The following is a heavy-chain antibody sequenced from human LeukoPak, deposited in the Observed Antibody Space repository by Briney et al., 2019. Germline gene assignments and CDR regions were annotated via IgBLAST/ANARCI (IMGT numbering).Heavy chain of an antibody. V-gene: IGHV4-39*01. CDR3: ARLPTGYPNWFDP. CDR1: GDSIIRSSYN. J-gene: IGHJ5*02. D-gene: IGHD3-9*01. CDR2: IYHSGTT. Sequence: PSETLSLTCAVSGDSIIRSSYNWGWIRQPPGKGLEWIGTIYHSGTTYYNPSLKSRVTISVDTSKNQFFLKLSSVTAADTAVYYCARLPTGYPNWFDPWGQGSLVTVSS.